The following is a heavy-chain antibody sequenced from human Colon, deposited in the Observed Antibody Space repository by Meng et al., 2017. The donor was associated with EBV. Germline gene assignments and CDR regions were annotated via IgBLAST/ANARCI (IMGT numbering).Heavy chain of an antibody. CDR3: ARVWQSLTAFFDS. J-gene: IGHJ4*02. V-gene: IGHV4-4*02. CDR1: GGSISSSHW. CDR2: VYHTGST. Sequence: LEASSPGLLKPSGTLSLTCAVSGGSISSSHWWTWVRQPPGKGLEWIGEVYHTGSTKYNPSLKSRLTISVDKSKNQFSLNLTSVTAADTAVYYCARVWQSLTAFFDSWGQGTLVTVSS. D-gene: IGHD2-21*01.